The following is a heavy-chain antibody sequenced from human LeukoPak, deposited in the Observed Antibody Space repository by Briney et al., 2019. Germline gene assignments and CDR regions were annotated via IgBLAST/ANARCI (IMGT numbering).Heavy chain of an antibody. CDR3: ARDVVVAANPAGYYYYGMDV. D-gene: IGHD2-15*01. CDR2: IYYSGST. Sequence: SETLSLTCTVSGGSISSGGYYWSWIRQHPGKGLEWIGYIYYSGSTYYNPSLKSRVTISVDTSKNQFSLKLRSVTAADTAVYYCARDVVVAANPAGYYYYGMDVWGQGTTVTVSS. J-gene: IGHJ6*02. V-gene: IGHV4-31*03. CDR1: GGSISSGGYY.